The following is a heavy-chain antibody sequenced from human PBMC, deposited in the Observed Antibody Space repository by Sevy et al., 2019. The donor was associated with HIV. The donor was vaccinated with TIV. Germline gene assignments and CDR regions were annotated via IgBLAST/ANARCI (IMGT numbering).Heavy chain of an antibody. CDR1: GGSFSGYY. J-gene: IGHJ4*02. V-gene: IGHV4-34*01. CDR2: INHSGST. D-gene: IGHD6-13*01. Sequence: SESLSLTCAVYGGSFSGYYWSWIRQPPGKGLEWIGEINHSGSTNYNPSLKSRVTISVDTSKNQFSLKLSSVTAADTAVHYCARAQSVRVLRHSSRGFGYWGQGTSVTVSS. CDR3: ARAQSVRVLRHSSRGFGY.